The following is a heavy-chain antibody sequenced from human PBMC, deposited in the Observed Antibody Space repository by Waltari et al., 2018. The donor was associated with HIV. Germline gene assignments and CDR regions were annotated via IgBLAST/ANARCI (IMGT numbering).Heavy chain of an antibody. CDR2: INHSGTA. CDR1: GGSLSGYH. Sequence: VQVHQWGAGLLKPSETLSLTCAVYGGSLSGYHWNWIRQPPGKGLEWIGEINHSGTANYNPSLKSRATSSIDASKNQFSLKLTSVTAAETAVYYCAISGAVAALIDYWGQGTLVTVSS. D-gene: IGHD6-13*01. J-gene: IGHJ4*02. CDR3: AISGAVAALIDY. V-gene: IGHV4-34*01.